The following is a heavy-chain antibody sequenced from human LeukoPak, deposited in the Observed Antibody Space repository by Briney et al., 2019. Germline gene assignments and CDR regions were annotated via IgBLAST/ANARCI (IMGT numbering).Heavy chain of an antibody. Sequence: QPGRSLRLSCAASGFTFDDYAMHWVRQAPGKGLEWVSGISWNSGSIGYADSVKGRFTISRDNSKNTLYLQMNSLRAEDTAVYYCAKSPNYYDSSGYPGAFDIWGQGTMVTVSS. CDR3: AKSPNYYDSSGYPGAFDI. CDR1: GFTFDDYA. V-gene: IGHV3-9*01. D-gene: IGHD3-22*01. J-gene: IGHJ3*02. CDR2: ISWNSGSI.